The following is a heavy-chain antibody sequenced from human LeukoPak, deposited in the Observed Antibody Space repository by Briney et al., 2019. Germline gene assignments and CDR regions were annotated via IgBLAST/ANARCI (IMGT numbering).Heavy chain of an antibody. V-gene: IGHV1-2*02. J-gene: IGHJ6*02. Sequence: GASVKVSCKASGYTFTGYYMHWVRQAPGQGLEWMGWINPNSGGTNYAQKFQGRVTMTRDTSISTAYMELSRLRFDDTAVYYCAVPPAQLPHEGGYYYYGMDVWGQGTTVTVSS. CDR1: GYTFTGYY. CDR2: INPNSGGT. D-gene: IGHD2-2*01. CDR3: AVPPAQLPHEGGYYYYGMDV.